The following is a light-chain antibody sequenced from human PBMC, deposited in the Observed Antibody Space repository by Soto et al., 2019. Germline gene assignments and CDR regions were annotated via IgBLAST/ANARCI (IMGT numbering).Light chain of an antibody. CDR1: SSDVGGYNY. CDR2: DVS. Sequence: QSALTQPASVSGSPGQSITISCTGTSSDVGGYNYVSWYQQHPGKAPKLMIYDVSNRPSGVSNRFSGSKSGNTASLTISGLQAEDAADYYCSSYTSSSTLGPYVFGTGTKLTVL. V-gene: IGLV2-14*01. CDR3: SSYTSSSTLGPYV. J-gene: IGLJ1*01.